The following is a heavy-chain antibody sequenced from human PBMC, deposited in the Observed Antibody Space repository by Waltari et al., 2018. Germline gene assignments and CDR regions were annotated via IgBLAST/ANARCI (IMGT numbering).Heavy chain of an antibody. J-gene: IGHJ4*02. D-gene: IGHD5-12*01. CDR2: VSGSGATT. V-gene: IGHV3-23*01. Sequence: EVQLLESGGGLIQPGGSLRLSCAASGFSFGGFARNWVRQAPGKGLEWVSGVSGSGATTNYADSVRGRFTVPRDNTRNTVYLQMNSLRVEDTAVYYCAKAFRGYSGSYFDIWGRGTLVAVSA. CDR1: GFSFGGFA. CDR3: AKAFRGYSGSYFDI.